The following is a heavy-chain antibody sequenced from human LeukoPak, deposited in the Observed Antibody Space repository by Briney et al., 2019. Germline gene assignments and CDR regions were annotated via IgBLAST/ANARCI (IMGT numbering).Heavy chain of an antibody. Sequence: SETLSLTCTVSGGSISSYYWSWIRQPAGKGLEWIGRIYTSGSTNYSPSLKSRVTISVDTSKNQFSLKLSSVTAADTAVYYCAREGGYYYGSGSYYNRHYRRWFDPWGQGTLVTVSS. CDR2: IYTSGST. CDR1: GGSISSYY. D-gene: IGHD3-10*01. J-gene: IGHJ5*02. CDR3: AREGGYYYGSGSYYNRHYRRWFDP. V-gene: IGHV4-4*07.